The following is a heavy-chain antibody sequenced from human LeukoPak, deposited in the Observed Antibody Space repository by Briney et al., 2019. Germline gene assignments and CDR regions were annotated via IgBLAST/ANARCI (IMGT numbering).Heavy chain of an antibody. CDR2: IYYSGST. CDR1: GGSISSGDYY. Sequence: TSETLSLTCTVSGGSISSGDYYWSWIRQPPGKGLEWIGYIYYSGSTYYNPSLKSRVTISVDTSKNQFSLKLSSVTAADTAVYYCARIGEVPAGWFDLWGRGTLVTVSS. CDR3: ARIGEVPAGWFDL. D-gene: IGHD2-2*01. V-gene: IGHV4-30-4*01. J-gene: IGHJ2*01.